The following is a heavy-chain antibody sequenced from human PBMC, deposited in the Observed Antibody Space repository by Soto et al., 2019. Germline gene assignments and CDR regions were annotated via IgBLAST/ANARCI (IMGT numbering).Heavy chain of an antibody. J-gene: IGHJ6*02. CDR1: GFIFSSYG. Sequence: QVNLVESGGGAVQRGRSLRVSCAASGFIFSSYGMHWVRQAPGKGLGWVAFINYDGSNKFYGDAVKGRFTISRDNTNNMVHLQMNSLRGEDTAVYYCARCKQKVMHCGLDVWGHGATVTVSS. CDR3: ARCKQKVMHCGLDV. D-gene: IGHD2-21*01. V-gene: IGHV3-33*01. CDR2: INYDGSNK.